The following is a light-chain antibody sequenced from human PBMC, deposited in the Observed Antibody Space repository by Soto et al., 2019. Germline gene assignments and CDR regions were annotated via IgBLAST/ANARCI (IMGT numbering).Light chain of an antibody. V-gene: IGKV3-20*01. Sequence: EIVLTQSPGTLSLSPGERATLSCRSSQSVSSNYLAWYQQKPDQAPRLLIYDVSGRATGIPDRFSGSGSGTDFTLTIGRLEPEDFAVYYCQQYGSSPTFGQGTKVEIK. CDR2: DVS. J-gene: IGKJ1*01. CDR3: QQYGSSPT. CDR1: QSVSSNY.